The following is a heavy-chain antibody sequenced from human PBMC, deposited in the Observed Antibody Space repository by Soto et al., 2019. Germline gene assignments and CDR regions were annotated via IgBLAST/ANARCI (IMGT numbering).Heavy chain of an antibody. CDR3: ARAQYDSSGYYYSFAYYYYYGMDV. CDR2: IYQSGST. V-gene: IGHV4-38-2*01. J-gene: IGHJ6*02. D-gene: IGHD3-22*01. CDR1: GYSISSGYY. Sequence: SETLSLTCAVSGYSISSGYYWGGIRQPPGKGLEWVGSIYQSGSTYYNPSLKSRVTIVVDTTKNQFSLKLSSVTAADTAGYYCARAQYDSSGYYYSFAYYYYYGMDVWGQGTTVTVSS.